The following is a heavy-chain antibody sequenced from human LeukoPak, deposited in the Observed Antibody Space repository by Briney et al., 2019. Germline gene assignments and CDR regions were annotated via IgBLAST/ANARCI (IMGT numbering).Heavy chain of an antibody. CDR2: VDPEDGET. CDR3: ARDKVPIYYDSSGYRRYFDY. V-gene: IGHV1-24*01. CDR1: GYTLTELS. Sequence: ASVKVSCKVSGYTLTELSMHWVRQPPGKGLEWMGGVDPEDGETIYAKKFQGRVTMTRDTSISTAYMELSRLRPDDTDVYYCARDKVPIYYDSSGYRRYFDYWGQGTLVTVSS. J-gene: IGHJ4*02. D-gene: IGHD3-22*01.